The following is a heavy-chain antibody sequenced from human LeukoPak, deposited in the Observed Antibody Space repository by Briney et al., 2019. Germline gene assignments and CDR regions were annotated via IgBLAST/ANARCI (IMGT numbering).Heavy chain of an antibody. CDR2: MYHSGSI. D-gene: IGHD6-25*01. V-gene: IGHV4-4*02. CDR3: ARDLGSAQPGF. J-gene: IGHJ4*02. CDR1: GGSISSRNW. Sequence: SGTLSLTCTVSGGSISSRNWWNWVRQPPGKGLEWIGEMYHSGSINYNPSLKSRVTISVDISKNQFSLRLNSVTAADTAVYYCARDLGSAQPGFWGQGTLVTVSS.